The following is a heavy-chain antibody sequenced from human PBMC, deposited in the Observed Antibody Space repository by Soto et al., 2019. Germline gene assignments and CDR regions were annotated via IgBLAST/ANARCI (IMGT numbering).Heavy chain of an antibody. CDR1: GVTFNRQG. D-gene: IGHD5-12*01. CDR3: ATSEGRDGYSFDY. Sequence: RASVKVSGKASGVTFNRQGMRWERQAPGQGLEWMGGISTIFGTPHYAEKFQDRVTITADESTGTAYLELSSLTSDDTAVYYCATSEGRDGYSFDYWGPGTLVTVSS. V-gene: IGHV1-69*13. CDR2: ISTIFGTP. J-gene: IGHJ4*02.